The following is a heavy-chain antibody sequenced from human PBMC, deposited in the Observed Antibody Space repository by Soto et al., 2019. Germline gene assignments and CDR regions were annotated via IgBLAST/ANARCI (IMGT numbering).Heavy chain of an antibody. CDR1: GFTFSSYA. CDR2: ISGSGGST. D-gene: IGHD1-26*01. Sequence: EVQLLESGGGLVQPGGSLRLSCAASGFTFSSYAMSWVRQAPGKGLEWVSAISGSGGSTYYADSVKGRFTISRDTSNNTLYLQMNSRRADDTAVYYCAKVGRRVHCYFDLWGRGTLVTVSS. CDR3: AKVGRRVHCYFDL. J-gene: IGHJ2*01. V-gene: IGHV3-23*01.